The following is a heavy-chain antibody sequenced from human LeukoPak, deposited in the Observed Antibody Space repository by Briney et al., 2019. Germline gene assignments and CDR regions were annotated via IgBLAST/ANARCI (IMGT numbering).Heavy chain of an antibody. CDR2: IRYDGNNK. CDR1: GFTFSSYG. CDR3: AKDQRLRLQLVFDY. D-gene: IGHD5-24*01. V-gene: IGHV3-30*02. J-gene: IGHJ4*02. Sequence: GGSLRLSCAASGFTFSSYGMHWVRQAPGKGLEWVAFIRYDGNNKYYADSVKGRFTISRDNSKNTLYLQMNSLRAEDTAVYYCAKDQRLRLQLVFDYWGQGTLVTVSS.